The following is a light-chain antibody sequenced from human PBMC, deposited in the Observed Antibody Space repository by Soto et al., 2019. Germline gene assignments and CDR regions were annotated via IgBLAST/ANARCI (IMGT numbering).Light chain of an antibody. CDR2: DAS. V-gene: IGKV1-33*01. CDR1: QDISNK. CDR3: QQYDNLPFT. J-gene: IGKJ3*01. Sequence: DIQMTQSPSSLSASVGDRVTITCQASQDISNKLNWYQRKPGETPKLLIYDASSVETGVPPRFSGSGSGTDFTFTISSLQPEDIGTYYCQQYDNLPFTFGPGTKV.